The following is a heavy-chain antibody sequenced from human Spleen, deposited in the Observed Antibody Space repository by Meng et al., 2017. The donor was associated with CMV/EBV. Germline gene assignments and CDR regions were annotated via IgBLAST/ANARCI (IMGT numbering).Heavy chain of an antibody. V-gene: IGHV4-61*01. CDR1: GDSVNSGFYY. Sequence: SETLSLTCSVSGDSVNSGFYYWNWIRQPPGKGLEWIGYIHYSGSTYYNPSLKSRVTISVDTSKNQFSLKLSSVTAADTAVYYCARAPSTWANEFHFDYWGQGTLVTVSS. J-gene: IGHJ4*02. CDR2: IHYSGST. CDR3: ARAPSTWANEFHFDY. D-gene: IGHD1-26*01.